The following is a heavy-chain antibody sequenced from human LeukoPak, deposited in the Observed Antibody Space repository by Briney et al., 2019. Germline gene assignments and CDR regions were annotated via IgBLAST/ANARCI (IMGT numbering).Heavy chain of an antibody. CDR2: ISTSSSYI. D-gene: IGHD3-10*01. V-gene: IGHV3-21*01. Sequence: GGSLRLSCAASGFTFSSYSMNWVRQAPGKGLGWVSSISTSSSYIYYADSVKGRFTISRDNAKNSLYLQMNSLRAEDTAVYYCARFATYGSGTYAFDYWGQGSLVIVSS. CDR1: GFTFSSYS. CDR3: ARFATYGSGTYAFDY. J-gene: IGHJ4*02.